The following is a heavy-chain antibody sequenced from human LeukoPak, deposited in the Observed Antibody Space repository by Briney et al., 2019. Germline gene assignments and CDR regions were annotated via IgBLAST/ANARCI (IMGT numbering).Heavy chain of an antibody. Sequence: RGSLRLSCAASGFTVSSNYMSWVRQAPGKGLEWVSVIYSSGSTYYADSVKGRFTISRDNSKNTLYLQMNSLRGEATAVYYCAREGGSRWYSFDYWGQGTLVTVSS. CDR2: IYSSGST. CDR1: GFTVSSNY. D-gene: IGHD6-13*01. V-gene: IGHV3-53*01. J-gene: IGHJ4*02. CDR3: AREGGSRWYSFDY.